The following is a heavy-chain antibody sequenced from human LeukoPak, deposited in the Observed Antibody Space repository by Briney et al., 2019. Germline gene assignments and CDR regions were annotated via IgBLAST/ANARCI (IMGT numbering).Heavy chain of an antibody. J-gene: IGHJ4*02. V-gene: IGHV3-48*04. CDR3: ARGHDFWSGYYFDY. Sequence: GRSLRLSCAASGFTFSSYAMHWVRQAPGKGLEWISYISSSGSTIYYADSVKGRFTISRDNAKNSLYLQMNSLRAEDTAVYYCARGHDFWSGYYFDYWGQGTLVTVSS. D-gene: IGHD3-3*01. CDR2: ISSSGSTI. CDR1: GFTFSSYA.